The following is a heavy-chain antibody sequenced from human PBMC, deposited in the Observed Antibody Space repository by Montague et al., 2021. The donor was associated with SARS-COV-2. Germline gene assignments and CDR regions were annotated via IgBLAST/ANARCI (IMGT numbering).Heavy chain of an antibody. CDR2: INHSGST. CDR3: TREGYQVLWSDYYYYGMDV. D-gene: IGHD2-2*01. V-gene: IGHV4-34*01. CDR1: GGSFSGYY. Sequence: SETLSLTCAVYGGSFSGYYWSWIRQPPGKGLEWIGEINHSGSTNYNPSLKSRVTISVDTSKNQFSLKLSSVTAADTVMYYCTREGYQVLWSDYYYYGMDVWGQGTTVTVSS. J-gene: IGHJ6*02.